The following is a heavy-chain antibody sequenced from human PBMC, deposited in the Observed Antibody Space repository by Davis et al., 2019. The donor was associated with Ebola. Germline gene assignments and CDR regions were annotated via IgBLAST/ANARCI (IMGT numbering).Heavy chain of an antibody. D-gene: IGHD3-9*01. CDR2: ISAYNGNT. CDR1: GYTFTSYG. J-gene: IGHJ4*02. Sequence: ASVKVSCKASGYTFTSYGISWVRQAPGQGLEWMGWISAYNGNTNYAQKLQGRVTMTTDTSTSTAYMELRSLRSDDTAVYYCARQPDPSYDILTGYHYWGQGTLVTVSS. CDR3: ARQPDPSYDILTGYHY. V-gene: IGHV1-18*01.